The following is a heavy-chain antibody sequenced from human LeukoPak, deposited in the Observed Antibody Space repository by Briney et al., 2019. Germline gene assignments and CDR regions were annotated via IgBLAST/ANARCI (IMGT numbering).Heavy chain of an antibody. V-gene: IGHV4-59*01. CDR3: ARGYYYDSSGTHYNI. J-gene: IGHJ3*02. CDR1: GGSISSYY. CDR2: IYYSGST. D-gene: IGHD3-22*01. Sequence: SSETLSLTCTVSGGSISSYYWSWTRQPPGKGLEWIGYIYYSGSTNYNPSLKGRVTISVDTSKNQFSLKLSSVTAADTAVYYCARGYYYDSSGTHYNIWGQGTMVTVSS.